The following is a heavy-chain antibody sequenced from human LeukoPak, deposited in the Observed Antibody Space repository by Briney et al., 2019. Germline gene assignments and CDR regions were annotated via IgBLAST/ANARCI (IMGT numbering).Heavy chain of an antibody. CDR1: GGSISSSNYY. Sequence: PSETLSLTCTVSGGSISSSNYYWGWIRQPPGKGLEWIGTIYYSGSTYYNPSLKSRVTISVDTSKNQFSLKLSSVTAADTAVYYCARDTLSVAFDIWGQGTMVTVSS. D-gene: IGHD2/OR15-2a*01. CDR3: ARDTLSVAFDI. V-gene: IGHV4-39*07. J-gene: IGHJ3*02. CDR2: IYYSGST.